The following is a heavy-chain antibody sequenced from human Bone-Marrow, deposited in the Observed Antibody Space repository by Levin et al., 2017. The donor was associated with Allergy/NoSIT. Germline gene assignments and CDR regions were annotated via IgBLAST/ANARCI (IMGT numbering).Heavy chain of an antibody. Sequence: GGSLRLSCAASGFTFHDHAMHWVRQAPGKGLEWVSGISWSSDKIGYADSVKGRFTISRDNAKYSLSLEMNSLRAEDTAFYYCTKDPTNYGDYVHFDYWGQGTLVTVSS. CDR2: ISWSSDKI. J-gene: IGHJ4*02. CDR1: GFTFHDHA. CDR3: TKDPTNYGDYVHFDY. V-gene: IGHV3-9*01. D-gene: IGHD4-17*01.